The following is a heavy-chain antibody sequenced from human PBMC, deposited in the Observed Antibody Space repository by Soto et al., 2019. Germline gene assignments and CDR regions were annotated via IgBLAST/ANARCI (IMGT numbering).Heavy chain of an antibody. V-gene: IGHV3-21*01. CDR1: GFTFSSYS. D-gene: IGHD5-18*01. J-gene: IGHJ6*02. Sequence: PGGSLRLSCAASGFTFSSYSMNWVRQAPGKGLEWVSSISSSSSYIYYADSVKGRFTISRDNAKNSLYLQMNSLRAEDTAVYYCARDVPSDTAPNCGMDVWGQGTTVRVSS. CDR3: ARDVPSDTAPNCGMDV. CDR2: ISSSSSYI.